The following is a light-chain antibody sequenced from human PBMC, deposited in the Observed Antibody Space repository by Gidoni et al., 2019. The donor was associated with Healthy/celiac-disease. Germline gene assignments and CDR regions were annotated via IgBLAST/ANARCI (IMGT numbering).Light chain of an antibody. CDR1: QGSSNY. V-gene: IGKV1-27*01. Sequence: DIQMTQSQSSLSASVGDRVTITCRASQGSSNYLDWYQQKPGKVPKLLIYDASTLQSGVPSRFSGSGSGTDFTLTISSLQPEDVATYYCQKYNSAPRTFGQGTKVEIK. CDR3: QKYNSAPRT. J-gene: IGKJ1*01. CDR2: DAS.